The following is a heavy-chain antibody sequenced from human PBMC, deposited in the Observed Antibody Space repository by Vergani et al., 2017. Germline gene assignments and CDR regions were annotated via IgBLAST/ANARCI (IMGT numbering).Heavy chain of an antibody. D-gene: IGHD1/OR15-1a*01. CDR2: IIPILGIA. Sequence: QVQLVQSGAEVKKPGSSVKVSCKASGGTFSSYAISWVRQAPGQGLEWMGRIIPILGIANYAQKFQGRVTITADKSTSTAYMELSSLRSEDTAVYYGAGAQQALGGDNWFDPWGQGTLVTVSS. J-gene: IGHJ5*02. CDR3: AGAQQALGGDNWFDP. CDR1: GGTFSSYA. V-gene: IGHV1-69*04.